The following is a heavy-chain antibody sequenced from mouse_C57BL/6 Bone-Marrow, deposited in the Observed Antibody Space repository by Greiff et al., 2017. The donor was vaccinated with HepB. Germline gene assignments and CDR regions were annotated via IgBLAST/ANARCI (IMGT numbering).Heavy chain of an antibody. J-gene: IGHJ4*01. D-gene: IGHD1-1*01. V-gene: IGHV5-6*02. CDR3: ARLLLLRGIYYAMDY. CDR1: GFTFSSYG. Sequence: DVMLVESGGDLVKPGGSLKLSCAASGFTFSSYGMSWVRQTPDKRLEWVATISSGGSYTYYPDSVKGRFTISRDNAKNTLYLQMSSLKSEDTAMYYCARLLLLRGIYYAMDYWGQGTSVTVSS. CDR2: ISSGGSYT.